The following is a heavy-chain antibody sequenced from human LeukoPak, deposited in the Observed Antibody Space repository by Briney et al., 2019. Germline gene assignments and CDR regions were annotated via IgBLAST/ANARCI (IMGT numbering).Heavy chain of an antibody. Sequence: GGTLRLSCAASGFTFSTSAMNWVRQAPGKGLEWVSAISGSGGRTDYADSVKGRFTISRDNSKNTLYLQMNSLRVEDTAVYYCAKEGKTRNWNYYQAKPVYWGQGTLVTVSS. CDR3: AKEGKTRNWNYYQAKPVY. D-gene: IGHD1-7*01. CDR1: GFTFSTSA. V-gene: IGHV3-23*01. J-gene: IGHJ4*02. CDR2: ISGSGGRT.